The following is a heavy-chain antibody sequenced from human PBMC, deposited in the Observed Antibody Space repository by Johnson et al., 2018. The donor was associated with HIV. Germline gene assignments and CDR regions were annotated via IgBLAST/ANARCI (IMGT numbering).Heavy chain of an antibody. D-gene: IGHD1-26*01. J-gene: IGHJ3*02. V-gene: IGHV3-30-3*01. CDR3: AREGIVGATGDAFDI. CDR2: ISYDGSNK. Sequence: QVQLVESGGGVVQPGRSLRLSCAASGFTFSSYAMHWVRQAPGKGLEWVAVISYDGSNKYHADSVKGRFTISRDNSKNTLYLQMNSLRAEDTAVYYCAREGIVGATGDAFDIWGQGTMVTVSS. CDR1: GFTFSSYA.